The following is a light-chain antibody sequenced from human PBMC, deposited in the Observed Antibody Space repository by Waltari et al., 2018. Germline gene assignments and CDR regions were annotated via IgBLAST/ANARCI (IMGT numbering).Light chain of an antibody. CDR3: QQRSNWPGYT. V-gene: IGKV3-11*01. CDR1: QSVNSY. CDR2: DAS. Sequence: IVLTQSPATLSLSPGERATLSCRASQSVNSYLAWYQQKPGQAPRLLIYDASNRATGIPARFSGSGSGTDFTLTISSLEPEDFAVYYCQQRSNWPGYTFGQGTKLEIK. J-gene: IGKJ2*01.